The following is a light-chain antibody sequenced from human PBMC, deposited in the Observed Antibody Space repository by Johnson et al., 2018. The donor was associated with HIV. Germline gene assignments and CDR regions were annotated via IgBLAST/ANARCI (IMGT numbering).Light chain of an antibody. V-gene: IGLV1-51*01. CDR2: DNN. Sequence: QSVLTQPPSVSAAPGQKVTISCSGSSSNIGNNYVSWYQQLPGTAPKLIIYDNNKRPSGIPDRFSGSKSGTAATLGITGIQTGDEADYYCGTWDSSLSAYVFGTGTKVTVL. CDR3: GTWDSSLSAYV. CDR1: SSNIGNNY. J-gene: IGLJ1*01.